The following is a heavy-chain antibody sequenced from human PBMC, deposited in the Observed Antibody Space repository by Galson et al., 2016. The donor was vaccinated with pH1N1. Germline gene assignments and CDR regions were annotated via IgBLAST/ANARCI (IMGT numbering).Heavy chain of an antibody. CDR1: GFTFNEYG. Sequence: SLRLSCAASGFTFNEYGMNWVRQAPGKGLEWVSGVIWHCGSPGYADSVKGRFTISRANSKKSLCLQLNSLIAEDTAVYYCVRKNYGDAFDIWGRGTMVTVSS. D-gene: IGHD3-10*01. CDR2: VIWHCGSP. V-gene: IGHV3-20*04. CDR3: VRKNYGDAFDI. J-gene: IGHJ3*02.